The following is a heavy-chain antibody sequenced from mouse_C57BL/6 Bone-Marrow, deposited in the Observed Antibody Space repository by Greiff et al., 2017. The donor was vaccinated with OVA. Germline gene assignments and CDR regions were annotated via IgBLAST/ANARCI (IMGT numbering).Heavy chain of an antibody. J-gene: IGHJ4*01. CDR3: ARQGASGYDYDEGWAMDY. V-gene: IGHV5-15*01. D-gene: IGHD2-4*01. CDR2: ISNLAYSI. Sequence: EVQLVESGGGLVQPGGSLKLSCAASGFTFSDYGMAWVRQAPRKGPEWVAFISNLAYSIYYADTVTGRFTISRENAKNTLYLEMSSLRSEDTAMYYCARQGASGYDYDEGWAMDYWGQGTSVTVSS. CDR1: GFTFSDYG.